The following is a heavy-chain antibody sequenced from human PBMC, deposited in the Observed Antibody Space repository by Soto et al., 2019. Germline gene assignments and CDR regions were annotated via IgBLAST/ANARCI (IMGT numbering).Heavy chain of an antibody. CDR1: GGSISSHHW. J-gene: IGHJ4*02. D-gene: IGHD2-15*01. CDR2: IYHDDSN. Sequence: QVQLQESGPELVKPSGPLSLICTVSGGSISSHHWWSWVRQSPGKGMEWIGEIYHDDSNNYNPSLKSLVSISIDKSKNQISLKLSSVTAADTAVYYCARAGEMATHFDYWGQGSLVTVSS. V-gene: IGHV4-4*02. CDR3: ARAGEMATHFDY.